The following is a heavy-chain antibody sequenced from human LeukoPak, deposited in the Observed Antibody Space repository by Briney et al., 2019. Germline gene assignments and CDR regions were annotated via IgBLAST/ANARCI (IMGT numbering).Heavy chain of an antibody. CDR3: ARRNILTEGEAFDI. J-gene: IGHJ3*02. D-gene: IGHD3-9*01. CDR1: GGSISNYY. CDR2: IYTSGST. V-gene: IGHV4-4*07. Sequence: SETLSLTCTVSGGSISNYYWSWIRQPAGKGLEWIGRIYTSGSTNYNPSHKSRVTMSVDTSKNQFSLKLNSVTAADTAVYYCARRNILTEGEAFDIWGQGTLVTVSS.